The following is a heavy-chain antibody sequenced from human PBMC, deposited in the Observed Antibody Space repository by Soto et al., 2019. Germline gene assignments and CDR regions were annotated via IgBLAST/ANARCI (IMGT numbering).Heavy chain of an antibody. J-gene: IGHJ4*02. CDR3: VRDDVGLVIDY. D-gene: IGHD6-13*01. CDR1: GFTYSNYW. V-gene: IGHV3-74*01. CDR2: INSDGSDT. Sequence: EVQLVESGGGLVQPGGSLRLSCAASGFTYSNYWMHWVRQAPGKGLVWVSHINSDGSDTTYEDSVKGRFTISIDNAKNTLFLQMIRLRAEDTAVYYCVRDDVGLVIDYRGLGTLVTVSS.